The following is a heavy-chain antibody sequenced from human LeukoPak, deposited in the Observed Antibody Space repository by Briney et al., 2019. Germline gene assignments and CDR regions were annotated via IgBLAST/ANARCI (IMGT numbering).Heavy chain of an antibody. Sequence: GESLKISCKGSGYRFTSYWIGWVRPMPGKGLEWMGIIYPGDSDTRYSPSFQGQVTISADKSISTAYLQWSSLKASDTAMYYCARQGKSYYDSSGYSDYWGQGTLVTVSS. CDR2: IYPGDSDT. V-gene: IGHV5-51*01. CDR1: GYRFTSYW. J-gene: IGHJ4*02. CDR3: ARQGKSYYDSSGYSDY. D-gene: IGHD3-22*01.